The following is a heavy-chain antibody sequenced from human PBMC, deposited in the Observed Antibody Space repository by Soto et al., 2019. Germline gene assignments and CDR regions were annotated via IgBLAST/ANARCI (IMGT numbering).Heavy chain of an antibody. CDR3: ARGFPGLVPKRVDWFDP. Sequence: PSETLSLTCAVYGGSFSGYYWSWIRQPPGKGLEWIGEINHSGSTNYNPSLKSRVTISVDTSKNQFSLKLSSVTAADTAVYYCARGFPGLVPKRVDWFDPWGQGTLVTVSS. V-gene: IGHV4-34*01. J-gene: IGHJ5*02. D-gene: IGHD3-10*01. CDR1: GGSFSGYY. CDR2: INHSGST.